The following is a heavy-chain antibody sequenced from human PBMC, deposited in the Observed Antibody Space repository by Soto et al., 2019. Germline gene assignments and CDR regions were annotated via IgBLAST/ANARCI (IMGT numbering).Heavy chain of an antibody. V-gene: IGHV3-23*01. J-gene: IGHJ4*02. CDR3: AINPGCSTSCYASS. Sequence: GGSLRLSCAASGFTFSSYAMSWVRQAPGKGREWVSAISGSGGSTYYADSVKGRFTISRDNSKNTLYLQMNSLRAEDTAVYYCAINPGCSTSCYASSWGQGTLVTVSS. CDR1: GFTFSSYA. CDR2: ISGSGGST. D-gene: IGHD2-2*01.